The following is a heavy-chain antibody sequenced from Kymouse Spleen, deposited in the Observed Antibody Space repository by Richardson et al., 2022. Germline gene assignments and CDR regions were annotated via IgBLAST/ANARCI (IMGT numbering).Heavy chain of an antibody. J-gene: IGHJ6*02. D-gene: IGHD3-16*02. V-gene: IGHV3-30*18. CDR3: AKDFTYYYYYYGMDV. Sequence: QVQLVESGGGVVQPGRSLRLSCAASGFTFSSYGMHWVRQAPGKGLEWVAVISYDGSNKYYADSVKGRFTISRDNSKNTLYLQMNSLRAEDTAVYYCAKDFTYYYYYYGMDVWGQGTTVTVSS. CDR2: ISYDGSNK. CDR1: GFTFSSYG.